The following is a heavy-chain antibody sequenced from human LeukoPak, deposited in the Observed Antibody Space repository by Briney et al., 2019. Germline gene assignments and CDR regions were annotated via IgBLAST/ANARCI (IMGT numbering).Heavy chain of an antibody. Sequence: PSETLSLTCTVSGGSISSGGYYWSWIRQHPGKGLEWIGYIYYSGSTNYNPSLKSRVTISVDTSKNQFSLKLSSVTAADTAVYYCARNSADGSFDFDYWGQGTLVTVSS. J-gene: IGHJ4*02. D-gene: IGHD1-26*01. CDR2: IYYSGST. CDR1: GGSISSGGYY. CDR3: ARNSADGSFDFDY. V-gene: IGHV4-61*08.